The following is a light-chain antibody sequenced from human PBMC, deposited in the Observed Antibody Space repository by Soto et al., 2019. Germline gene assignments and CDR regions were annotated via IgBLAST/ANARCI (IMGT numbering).Light chain of an antibody. CDR2: DAS. CDR3: QQYNSYPFT. V-gene: IGKV1-5*01. CDR1: QSISSW. Sequence: DIQMTQSPSTLSASVGDRVTITCRASQSISSWLAWYQQKPGKAPRLLFYDASSLESGVPSRFSGSESGTEFFLTNRSLQPDDFATYSCQQYNSYPFTFGPGTKLDIK. J-gene: IGKJ3*01.